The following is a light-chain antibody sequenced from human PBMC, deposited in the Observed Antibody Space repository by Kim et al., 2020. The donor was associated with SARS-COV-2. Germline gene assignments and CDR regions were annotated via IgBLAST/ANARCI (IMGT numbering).Light chain of an antibody. CDR1: SSNIGRYT. CDR3: AAWDDSVNGWV. V-gene: IGLV1-44*01. J-gene: IGLJ3*02. Sequence: QSVLTQPPSASETPGQTVTISCSGSSSNIGRYTVGWYRQVPGAAPRLLIFANKERPSGVPDRISGSKSGTSASLAISGLHSDDEGAYYCAAWDDSVNGWVFGGGTQLTVL. CDR2: ANK.